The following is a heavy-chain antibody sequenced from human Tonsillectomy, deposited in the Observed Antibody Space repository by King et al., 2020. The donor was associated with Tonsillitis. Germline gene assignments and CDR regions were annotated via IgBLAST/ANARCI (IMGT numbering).Heavy chain of an antibody. J-gene: IGHJ5*02. CDR3: ARAQITMVRGVIISP. CDR2: IYYIGST. CDR1: GGSISSGNYY. D-gene: IGHD3-10*01. V-gene: IGHV4-30-4*01. Sequence: VQLQESGPGLVKPSQTLSLTCPVSGGSISSGNYYWSWIRQPPGKGLEWIGYIYYIGSTYYSPSLMSRVTMSVDTSKNQFSLRLSSVTAADTAVYYCARAQITMVRGVIISPWGQGTLVTVSS.